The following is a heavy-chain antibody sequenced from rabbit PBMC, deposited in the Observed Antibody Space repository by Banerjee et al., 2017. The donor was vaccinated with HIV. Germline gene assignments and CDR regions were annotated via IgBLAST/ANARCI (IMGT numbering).Heavy chain of an antibody. CDR3: ARDTGTSFSTYGMDL. CDR2: TAGGRSAFT. D-gene: IGHD8-1*01. Sequence: QSLEESGGGLVQPEGSLTLTCTTSGFSLSSNDYMCWVRQAPGKGPEWIACTAGGRSAFTYYASWAKGRFTCSKASSTTVTLQMTSLTAADTATYFCARDTGTSFSTYGMDLRGPGTLVTVS. V-gene: IGHV1S40*01. J-gene: IGHJ6*01. CDR1: GFSLSSNDY.